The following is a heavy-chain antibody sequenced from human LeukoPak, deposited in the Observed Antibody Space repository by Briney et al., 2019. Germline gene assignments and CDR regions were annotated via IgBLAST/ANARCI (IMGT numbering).Heavy chain of an antibody. CDR2: IYYSGST. CDR3: ARTGTTTSDGAFDI. V-gene: IGHV4-31*03. D-gene: IGHD1-7*01. CDR1: GGSISSGGYY. J-gene: IGHJ3*02. Sequence: PSETLSLTCTVSGGSISSGGYYWSWIRQHPGKGLEWIGYIYYSGSTYYNPSLKSRVTISVDTSKNQFSLKLSSVTAADTAVYYCARTGTTTSDGAFDIWGQGTMVTVSS.